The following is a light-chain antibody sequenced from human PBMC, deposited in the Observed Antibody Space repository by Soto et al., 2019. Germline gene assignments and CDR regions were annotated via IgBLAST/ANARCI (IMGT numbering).Light chain of an antibody. J-gene: IGKJ1*01. CDR1: QSVSSN. CDR2: GAS. CDR3: QNYDNWPPTWT. Sequence: EVVMTQSPATLSXXXXXXVXPXCSAVQSVSSNLVWYQQKPGQAPRVLIYGASTRATGIPARFSGSGSGTEFTLTISSLQSEDFAVYYCQNYDNWPPTWTFGQGTKVDI. V-gene: IGKV3-15*01.